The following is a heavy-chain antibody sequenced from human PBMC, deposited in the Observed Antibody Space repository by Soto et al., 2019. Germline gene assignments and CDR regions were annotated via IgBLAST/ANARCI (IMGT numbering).Heavy chain of an antibody. CDR3: AKDWVGGSNRYQLDY. CDR1: RFTFSDYG. V-gene: IGHV3-30*18. CDR2: ISHGATRK. Sequence: QVLLVESGGGVVQPGRSLRLSCAASRFTFSDYGKHWVRQAPGKGLEWVAGISHGATRKSYSDSVKGRFIISRDNSKKMLYLQLNSLRREDTAVYYCAKDWVGGSNRYQLDYWGRGTLVTVSS. J-gene: IGHJ4*02. D-gene: IGHD4-4*01.